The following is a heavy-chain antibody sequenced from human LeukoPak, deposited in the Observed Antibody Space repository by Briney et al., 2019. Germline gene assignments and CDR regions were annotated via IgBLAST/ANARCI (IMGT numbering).Heavy chain of an antibody. CDR1: GYTFTSYG. J-gene: IGHJ5*02. D-gene: IGHD3-22*01. V-gene: IGHV1-18*01. Sequence: ASVKVSCKASGYTFTSYGISWVRQAPGQGLEWMGLINPYSGNTNYAQKLQGRVTMTTDTSTSTAYMELRSPRSDDTAVYYCARNHPRITIIVAISTQYNWCDPWGQGTLVSVSS. CDR2: INPYSGNT. CDR3: ARNHPRITIIVAISTQYNWCDP.